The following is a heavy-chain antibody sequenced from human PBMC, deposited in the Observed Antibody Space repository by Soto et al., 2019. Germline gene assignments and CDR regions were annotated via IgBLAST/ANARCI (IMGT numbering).Heavy chain of an antibody. CDR2: ISSSSSYI. CDR1: GFTFSSYS. V-gene: IGHV3-21*01. CDR3: ARNLEQNAFDI. J-gene: IGHJ3*02. Sequence: GGSLRLSCAASGFTFSSYSMNWVRQAPGKGLEWVSSISSSSSYIYYADSVKGRFTISRDNAKNSLYLQMNSLRAEDTAVYYCARNLEQNAFDIWGQGTMVTVSS. D-gene: IGHD1-1*01.